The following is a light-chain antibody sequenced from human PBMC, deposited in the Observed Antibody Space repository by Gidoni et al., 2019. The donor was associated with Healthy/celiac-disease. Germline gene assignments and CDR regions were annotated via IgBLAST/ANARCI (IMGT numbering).Light chain of an antibody. CDR3: AAWDDSLSGYV. CDR1: ISNIGSKY. J-gene: IGLJ1*01. V-gene: IGLV1-47*01. CDR2: RNN. Sequence: QSVLPQPPSASGTPGQRVTISCSGSISNIGSKYVYWYQQLPGTAPKRLIYRNNQRPSGVPVRFSGSKSGTSASLAISGLRSEDEADYYCAAWDDSLSGYVFGTGTKVTV.